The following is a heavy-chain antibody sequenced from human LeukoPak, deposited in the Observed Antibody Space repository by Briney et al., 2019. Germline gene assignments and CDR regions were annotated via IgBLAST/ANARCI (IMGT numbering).Heavy chain of an antibody. CDR1: GFTFSSYS. D-gene: IGHD4-23*01. V-gene: IGHV3-21*01. Sequence: GGSLRLSCVASGFTFSSYSMKWVRQAPGKGLEWVSSITSSGNYIYYVDSVVGRFTFSRDNTMNSLYLQMNSLRAEDTAVYYCAGGNFGYWFDPWGQGTLVTVSS. CDR3: AGGNFGYWFDP. J-gene: IGHJ5*02. CDR2: ITSSGNYI.